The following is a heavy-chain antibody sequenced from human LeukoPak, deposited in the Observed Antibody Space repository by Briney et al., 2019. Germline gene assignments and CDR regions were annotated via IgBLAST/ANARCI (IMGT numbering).Heavy chain of an antibody. J-gene: IGHJ5*02. V-gene: IGHV4-30-2*01. CDR1: GGSISSGGYS. CDR3: ASAHGGDRPNWFDP. D-gene: IGHD2-21*02. CDR2: IYHSGST. Sequence: KASQPLSLACAVSGGSISSGGYSWSWIRQPPGKGLEWIGYIYHSGSTYYNPSLKSRVTISVDRSKNQFSLKLSSVTAADTAVYYCASAHGGDRPNWFDPWGQGTQVTVSS.